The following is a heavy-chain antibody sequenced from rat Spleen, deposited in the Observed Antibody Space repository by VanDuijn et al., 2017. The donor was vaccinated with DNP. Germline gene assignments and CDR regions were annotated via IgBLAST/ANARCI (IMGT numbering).Heavy chain of an antibody. CDR2: ISSDGSTT. V-gene: IGHV5-22*01. Sequence: EVKLVESGGGLVQPGRSLKLSCAGSGFTFSDYYMAWVRQTPTKGLDWVASISSDGSTTYYGDSVKGRFTISRDDAKNTLYLQMDSLRSEDTATYYCATHGFGYFDYWGQGVVVTVSS. CDR3: ATHGFGYFDY. CDR1: GFTFSDYY. D-gene: IGHD4-3*01. J-gene: IGHJ2*01.